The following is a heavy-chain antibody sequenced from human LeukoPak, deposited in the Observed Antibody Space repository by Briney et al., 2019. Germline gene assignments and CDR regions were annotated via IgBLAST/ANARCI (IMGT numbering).Heavy chain of an antibody. J-gene: IGHJ4*02. CDR1: GFTFSSYA. V-gene: IGHV3-30-3*01. CDR2: ISYDGSNK. CDR3: ARDGYYSYYFDY. D-gene: IGHD1-26*01. Sequence: GGSLRLSCAASGFTFSSYAMLWVRQAPGKGLEWVAVISYDGSNKYYADSVKGRFTISRDNSKNTLYLQMNSLRAEDTAVYYCARDGYYSYYFDYWGQGTLVTVSS.